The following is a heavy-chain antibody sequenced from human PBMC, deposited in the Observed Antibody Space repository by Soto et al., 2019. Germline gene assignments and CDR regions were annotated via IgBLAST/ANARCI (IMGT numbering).Heavy chain of an antibody. J-gene: IGHJ4*02. CDR2: ISGSGGST. Sequence: VGSLRLSCAASGFTFSSYAMSWVRQAPGKGLEWVSAISGSGGSTYYADSVKGRFTISRDNSKNTLYLQMNSLRAEDTAVYYCAKRTTYYDFWSGYLDYWGQGTLVTVSS. V-gene: IGHV3-23*01. D-gene: IGHD3-3*01. CDR1: GFTFSSYA. CDR3: AKRTTYYDFWSGYLDY.